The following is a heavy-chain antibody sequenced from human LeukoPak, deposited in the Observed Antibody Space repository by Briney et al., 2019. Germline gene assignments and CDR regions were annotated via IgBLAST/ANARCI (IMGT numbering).Heavy chain of an antibody. CDR1: GYTFTGYY. CDR3: ARGIRGSSGYYSGVYYYYYYYMDV. Sequence: ASVKVSCTASGYTFTGYYMHWVRQATGQGLEWMGWMNPNSGNTGYAQKFQGRVTMTRNTSISTAYMELSSLRSEDTAVYYCARGIRGSSGYYSGVYYYYYYYMDVWGKGTTVTISS. CDR2: MNPNSGNT. D-gene: IGHD3-22*01. J-gene: IGHJ6*03. V-gene: IGHV1-8*02.